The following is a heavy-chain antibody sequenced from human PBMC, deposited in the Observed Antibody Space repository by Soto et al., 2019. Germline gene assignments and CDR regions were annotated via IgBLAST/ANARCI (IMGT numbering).Heavy chain of an antibody. CDR2: IYYSGST. Sequence: SETLSLTCTVSGGSISSYYWSWIRQPPGKGLEWIGYIYYSGSTNYNPSLKSRVPISVDTSKNQFSLKLSSVTAADTAVYYCARDSSGIAAADPYYYYGMDVWGQGTTVTVSS. D-gene: IGHD6-13*01. CDR1: GGSISSYY. CDR3: ARDSSGIAAADPYYYYGMDV. J-gene: IGHJ6*02. V-gene: IGHV4-59*01.